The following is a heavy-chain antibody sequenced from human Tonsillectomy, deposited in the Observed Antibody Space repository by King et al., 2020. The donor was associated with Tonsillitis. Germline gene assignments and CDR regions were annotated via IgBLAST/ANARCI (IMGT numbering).Heavy chain of an antibody. CDR3: ARKGGSTPYFDY. CDR1: GFTFSSYA. J-gene: IGHJ4*02. D-gene: IGHD3-16*01. Sequence: QLVQSGGGVVQPGRSLRLSCAASGFTFSSYAMHWVRQAPGKGLEWVAVISYDGSKKYYADAVKGRFTIYRDNSKNTLYLQMNSLRAEDTAVYYCARKGGSTPYFDYWGQGTLVTVS. V-gene: IGHV3-30-3*01. CDR2: ISYDGSKK.